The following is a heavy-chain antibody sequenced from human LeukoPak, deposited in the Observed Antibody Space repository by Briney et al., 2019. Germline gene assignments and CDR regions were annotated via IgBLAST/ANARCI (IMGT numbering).Heavy chain of an antibody. V-gene: IGHV4-34*01. CDR2: INHSGST. Sequence: AETLSLTCAVYGGSFSGYYWSWIRQPPGKGLEWIGEINHSGSTNYNPSLKSRVTISVDTSKNQFSLKLSSVTAADTAVYYCARVASGYVLDYWGQGTLVTVSS. D-gene: IGHD5-12*01. CDR3: ARVASGYVLDY. J-gene: IGHJ4*02. CDR1: GGSFSGYY.